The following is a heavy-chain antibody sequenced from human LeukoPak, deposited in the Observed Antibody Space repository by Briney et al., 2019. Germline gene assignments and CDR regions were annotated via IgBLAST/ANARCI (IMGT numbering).Heavy chain of an antibody. J-gene: IGHJ3*02. CDR3: ARDEGYSGYVDAFDI. CDR2: ISSSSSTI. CDR1: GFTFSSYS. V-gene: IGHV3-48*02. Sequence: GGFLRLSCAASGFTFSSYSMNWVRQAPGKGLEWVSYISSSSSTIYYADSVKGRFTISRDNAKNSLYLQMNSLRDEDTAVYYCARDEGYSGYVDAFDIWGQGTMVTVSS. D-gene: IGHD5-12*01.